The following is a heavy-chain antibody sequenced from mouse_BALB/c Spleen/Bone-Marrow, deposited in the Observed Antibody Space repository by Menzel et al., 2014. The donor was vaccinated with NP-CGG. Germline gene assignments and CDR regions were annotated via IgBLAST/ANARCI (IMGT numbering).Heavy chain of an antibody. J-gene: IGHJ4*01. V-gene: IGHV5-12*02. CDR2: ISNGGGST. Sequence: EVQRVESGGGLVQPGGSLKLSCATSGFTFSDYYMYWVRQTPEKRLEWVAYISNGGGSTYYPDTVKGRFTISRDNAKNTLYLQMSRLKSEDTAMDYCARPTIYYDYDGYAMDYWGQGTSVTVSS. CDR1: GFTFSDYY. CDR3: ARPTIYYDYDGYAMDY. D-gene: IGHD2-4*01.